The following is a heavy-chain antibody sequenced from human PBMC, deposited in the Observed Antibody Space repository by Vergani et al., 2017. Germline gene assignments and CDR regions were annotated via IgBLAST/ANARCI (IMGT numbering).Heavy chain of an antibody. D-gene: IGHD3-10*01. CDR3: VRAGYYSGSGLDY. J-gene: IGHJ4*02. V-gene: IGHV3-21*01. CDR1: GFTFSSYS. CDR2: ISSSSSYI. Sequence: EVQLVESGGGLVQPGGSLRLSCAASGFTFSSYSMNWVRQAPGKGLEWVSSISSSSSYIYYADSVKGRFTISRDNAKNSLYLQMNSLRAEDTAVYYCVRAGYYSGSGLDYWGQGTLVTVSS.